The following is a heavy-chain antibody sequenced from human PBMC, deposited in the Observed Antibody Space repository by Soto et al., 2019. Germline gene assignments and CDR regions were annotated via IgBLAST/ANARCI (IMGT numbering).Heavy chain of an antibody. CDR3: ARDRKRAAAGTSWFDP. J-gene: IGHJ5*02. Sequence: GGSLRLSCAASGFTFSSYSMNWVRQAPGKGLEWVSYISPSGNTISYADSVKGRFTISRDNAKNSLYLQMNGLRAEDTAVYFSARDRKRAAAGTSWFDPWGQGTLVTVSS. CDR2: ISPSGNTI. CDR1: GFTFSSYS. D-gene: IGHD6-13*01. V-gene: IGHV3-48*04.